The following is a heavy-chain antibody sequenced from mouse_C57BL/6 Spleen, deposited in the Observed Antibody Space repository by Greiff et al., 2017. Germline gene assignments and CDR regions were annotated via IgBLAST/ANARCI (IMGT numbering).Heavy chain of an antibody. CDR3: ASDLGSVAMDY. V-gene: IGHV7-1*01. J-gene: IGHJ4*01. CDR2: SRNKANDYTT. D-gene: IGHD1-1*01. Sequence: EVKLMESGGGLVQSGRSLRLSCATSGFTFSDFYMEWVRQAPGKGLEWIAASRNKANDYTTEYSASVKGRFIVSRDTSQSILYLQMNALRAEDTAIDYCASDLGSVAMDYWGQGTSVTVSS. CDR1: GFTFSDFY.